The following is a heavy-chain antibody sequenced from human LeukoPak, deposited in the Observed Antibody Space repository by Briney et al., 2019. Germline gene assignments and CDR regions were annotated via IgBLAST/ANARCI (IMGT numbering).Heavy chain of an antibody. D-gene: IGHD6-13*01. CDR3: ARALYSGYSSSWYDY. CDR1: GFTFSSYA. CDR2: ISYDGSNK. V-gene: IGHV3-30-3*01. Sequence: GRSLRLSCAASGFTFSSYAMHWVRQAPGKGLEWVAVISYDGSNKYYADSVKGRFTISRDNSKNTLYLQMNSLRAEDTAVYYCARALYSGYSSSWYDYWGQGTLVTASS. J-gene: IGHJ4*02.